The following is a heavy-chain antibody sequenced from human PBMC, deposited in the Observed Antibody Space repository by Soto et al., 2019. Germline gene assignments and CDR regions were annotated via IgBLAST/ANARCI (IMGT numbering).Heavy chain of an antibody. CDR3: ARDGSGRGKLGRYYYYGMDV. CDR1: GYTFSNYG. Sequence: QVQPVQSGAEVKKPGASVKVSCKASGYTFSNYGISWVRQAPGQGLESMGWISADNGITKVIEKVQARVTMTTDTSTRTTYMDLRSLRSDDTAVYYCARDGSGRGKLGRYYYYGMDVWGEGTTVTVS. J-gene: IGHJ6*02. CDR2: ISADNGIT. D-gene: IGHD3-3*01. V-gene: IGHV1-18*01.